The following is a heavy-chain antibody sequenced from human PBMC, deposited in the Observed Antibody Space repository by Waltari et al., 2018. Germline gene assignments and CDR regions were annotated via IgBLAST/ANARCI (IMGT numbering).Heavy chain of an antibody. Sequence: EVQLVESGGGLVQPGRSLSRSWLASVFAFGAYALPWVRQVPGTGLEWVSGITWNGGYMGSAGSVQGRFTISRDNAKNSLYLQMNSLTPEDTALYHCVRGPVPRVNQISAFDHWGQGALVTVSS. D-gene: IGHD6-6*01. CDR2: ITWNGGYM. J-gene: IGHJ4*02. CDR3: VRGPVPRVNQISAFDH. V-gene: IGHV3-9*01. CDR1: VFAFGAYA.